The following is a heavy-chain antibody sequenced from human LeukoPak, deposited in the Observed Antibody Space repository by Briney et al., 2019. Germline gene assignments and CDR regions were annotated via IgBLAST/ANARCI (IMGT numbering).Heavy chain of an antibody. CDR2: IKQDGSER. D-gene: IGHD6-19*01. CDR1: RFTFSNYW. J-gene: IGHJ4*02. V-gene: IGHV3-7*04. Sequence: GGSLRLSCAASRFTFSNYWMSRVRQAPGKGLEWVGNIKQDGSERFYVDSVKGRFTISRDNAKKTLYLQMNSLRVEDTAVYYCARDRSGTDSWGQGTLVTVSS. CDR3: ARDRSGTDS.